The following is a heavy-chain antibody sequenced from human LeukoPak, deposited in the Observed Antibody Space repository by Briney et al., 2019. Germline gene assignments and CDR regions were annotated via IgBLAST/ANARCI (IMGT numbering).Heavy chain of an antibody. J-gene: IGHJ4*02. CDR3: ARVAHYYDSSGYYPFDY. D-gene: IGHD3-22*01. CDR1: GFTVSSNS. Sequence: GGSLRLSCAASGFTVSSNSMSWVRQAPGKGLEWVSVIYSGGTTYYADSVKGRFTISKDNSKNTLYLQMNSLRAEDTAVYYCARVAHYYDSSGYYPFDYWGQGTLVTVSS. V-gene: IGHV3-66*01. CDR2: IYSGGTT.